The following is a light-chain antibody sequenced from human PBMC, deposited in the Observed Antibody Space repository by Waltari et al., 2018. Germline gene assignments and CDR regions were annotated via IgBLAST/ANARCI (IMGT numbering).Light chain of an antibody. V-gene: IGKV1-8*01. CDR3: QESYSSPRGA. Sequence: AIRITQSPSSLSASTGDRVTITCRASQGISSYLAWYQQKPGKAPKLLIYAASTLQSGVPSRFSGSGSGTDFTLTISCLQSEDFATYYCQESYSSPRGAFGQGTKLEIK. J-gene: IGKJ2*01. CDR2: AAS. CDR1: QGISSY.